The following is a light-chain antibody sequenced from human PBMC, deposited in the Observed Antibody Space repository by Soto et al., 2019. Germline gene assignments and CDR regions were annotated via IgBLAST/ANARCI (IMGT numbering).Light chain of an antibody. CDR2: DVS. J-gene: IGLJ1*01. CDR3: ISFGGSNV. CDR1: SSDVGGYNY. Sequence: QSVLTQPASVSGSPGQSITISCTGTSSDVGGYNYVSWYQQHPGKAPKLLIYDVSKRPSGVPDRFSGSKSGNTASLTVSGLQAEDEADYYCISFGGSNVFGTGTKLTVL. V-gene: IGLV2-8*01.